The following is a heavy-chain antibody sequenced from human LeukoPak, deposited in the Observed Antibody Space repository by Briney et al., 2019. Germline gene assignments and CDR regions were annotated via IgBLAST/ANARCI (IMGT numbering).Heavy chain of an antibody. CDR2: IYHSGST. CDR3: ARGGIVATIPDFDY. CDR1: GGSISSHY. J-gene: IGHJ4*02. Sequence: SETLSLTCTVSGGSISSHYWSWIRQPPGKGLEWIGYIYHSGSTNYNPSLKSRVTISVDTSKNQFSLKLSSVTAADTAVYYCARGGIVATIPDFDYWGQGTLVSVSS. D-gene: IGHD5-12*01. V-gene: IGHV4-59*11.